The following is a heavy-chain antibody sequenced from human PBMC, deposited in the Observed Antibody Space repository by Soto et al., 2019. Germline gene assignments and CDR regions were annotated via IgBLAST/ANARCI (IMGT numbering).Heavy chain of an antibody. CDR1: GFTFSNHW. D-gene: IGHD2-2*01. CDR2: IKQVGRAK. CDR3: ARDSAYCRSTSCYLSYYYYMDV. J-gene: IGHJ6*03. Sequence: EVQGVESGGGLVQPGGSLRLSCAASGFTFSNHWMSWVRQAPGKGLEWGANIKQVGRAKYYVDSVKGRFTLPRDNAKNSLYLQMNSMRAEDTAVYYCARDSAYCRSTSCYLSYYYYMDVWGKGTTVTVSS. V-gene: IGHV3-7*01.